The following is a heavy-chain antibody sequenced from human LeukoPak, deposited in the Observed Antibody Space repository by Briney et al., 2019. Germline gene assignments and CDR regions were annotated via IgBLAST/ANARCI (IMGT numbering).Heavy chain of an antibody. D-gene: IGHD1-26*01. J-gene: IGHJ3*02. V-gene: IGHV1-69*04. CDR1: GGTFTSYA. CDR3: ARGASYSDHSNAFDI. CDR2: IIPILGIA. Sequence: GASVKVSCKASGGTFTSYAISWVRQAPGQGLEWMGRIIPILGIANYAQKFQGRVTITADKSTSTAYMELSSLRSEDTAVYYCARGASYSDHSNAFDIWGQGTMVTVSS.